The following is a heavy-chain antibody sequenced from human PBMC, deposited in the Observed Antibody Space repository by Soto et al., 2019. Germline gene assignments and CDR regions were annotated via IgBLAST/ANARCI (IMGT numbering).Heavy chain of an antibody. CDR2: ISSTTNYI. J-gene: IGHJ4*02. CDR3: ARESEDLTSNFDY. Sequence: EVQLVESGGGLVKPGGSLRLSCAASGFTFTRYSMNWVRQAPGKGLEWVSSISSTTNYIYYADSMKGRFTVSRDNAKNSVYLDMNSLSAEDTDVYYCARESEDLTSNFDYWGQGTLVTGSS. CDR1: GFTFTRYS. V-gene: IGHV3-21*01.